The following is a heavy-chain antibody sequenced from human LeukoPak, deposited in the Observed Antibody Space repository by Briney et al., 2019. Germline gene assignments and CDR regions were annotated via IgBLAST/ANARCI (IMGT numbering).Heavy chain of an antibody. J-gene: IGHJ4*02. CDR1: GGSFSGYY. Sequence: PSETLSLTCAVYGGSFSGYYWSWIRQPPGKGLEWIGEINHSGSTNYNPSRKSRVTISVDTSKNQFSLKLSSVTAADTAVYYCARDRRITMVRGVIKGAGGYYFDYWGQGTLVTVSS. V-gene: IGHV4-34*01. CDR3: ARDRRITMVRGVIKGAGGYYFDY. D-gene: IGHD3-10*01. CDR2: INHSGST.